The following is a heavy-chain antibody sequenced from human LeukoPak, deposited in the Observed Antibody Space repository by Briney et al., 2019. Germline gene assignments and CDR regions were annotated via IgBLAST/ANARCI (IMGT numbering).Heavy chain of an antibody. J-gene: IGHJ3*02. CDR3: AKDQPYYYYDSSGYYYPDAFDI. CDR2: ISGSGGST. D-gene: IGHD3-22*01. Sequence: GGSLRLSCAASGFTFSSYAMSWVRQAPGKGLEWVSAISGSGGSTYYADSVKGRFTISRDNSKNTLYLQMNSLRAEDTAVYYCAKDQPYYYYDSSGYYYPDAFDIWGQGTMVTVSS. CDR1: GFTFSSYA. V-gene: IGHV3-23*01.